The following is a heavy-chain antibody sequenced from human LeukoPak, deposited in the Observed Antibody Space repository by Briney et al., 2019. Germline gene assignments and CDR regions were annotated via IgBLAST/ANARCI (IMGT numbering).Heavy chain of an antibody. D-gene: IGHD4-17*01. CDR2: ISSSSSTI. CDR1: GFTFSSYS. CDR3: ARDSLGLKTVTIAYYYYGMDV. J-gene: IGHJ6*02. V-gene: IGHV3-48*04. Sequence: PGGSLRLSCAASGFTFSSYSMNWVRQAPGKGLEWVSYISSSSSTIYYADSVKGRFTISRDNAKNSLYLQMNSLRAEDTAVYYCARDSLGLKTVTIAYYYYGMDVWGQGTTVTVSS.